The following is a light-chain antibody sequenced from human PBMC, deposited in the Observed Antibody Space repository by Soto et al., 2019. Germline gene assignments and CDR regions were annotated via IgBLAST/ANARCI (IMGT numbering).Light chain of an antibody. CDR2: EVT. J-gene: IGLJ1*01. Sequence: QSVLTQPASVSGSPGQSISISCTGTSSDIGGSKYVSWYQQHPGTAPKLLIYEVTYRPSGVSDRFSGSKSGNTASLTVSGLQAEDEADYYCSSYSSSATLYVFGTGTKLTV. CDR3: SSYSSSATLYV. V-gene: IGLV2-14*01. CDR1: SSDIGGSKY.